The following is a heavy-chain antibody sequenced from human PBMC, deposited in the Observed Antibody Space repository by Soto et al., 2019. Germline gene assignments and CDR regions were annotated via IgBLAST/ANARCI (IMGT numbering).Heavy chain of an antibody. CDR1: GITFRSRA. CDR3: AKDPGYCSGGSCFYFDS. D-gene: IGHD2-15*01. V-gene: IGHV3-23*01. Sequence: EEQLLESGGDLVQPGGSLRLSCVASGITFRSRAMSWVRQAPGEGLEWVSTITASGGNTYYADSVKGRFTISRDNSKNTVYLQMNSLRAEDTAVYYCAKDPGYCSGGSCFYFDSWGQGTLVTVSS. J-gene: IGHJ4*02. CDR2: ITASGGNT.